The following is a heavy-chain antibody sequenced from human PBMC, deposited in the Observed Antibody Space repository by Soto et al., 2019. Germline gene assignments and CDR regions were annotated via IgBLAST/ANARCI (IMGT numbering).Heavy chain of an antibody. CDR3: ARGYSSSWYNWFDP. Sequence: GGSLRLSCAASKFTFSSYWMSWVRQAPGKGLEWVANIKQDGSEKYYVDSVRGRFAISRDNAKNSLYLQMNSLRAEDTAVYYCARGYSSSWYNWFDPWGQGTLVTVSS. D-gene: IGHD6-13*01. J-gene: IGHJ5*02. V-gene: IGHV3-7*03. CDR1: KFTFSSYW. CDR2: IKQDGSEK.